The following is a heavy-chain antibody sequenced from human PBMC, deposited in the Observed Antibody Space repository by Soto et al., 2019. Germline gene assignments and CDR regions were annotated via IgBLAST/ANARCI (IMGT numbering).Heavy chain of an antibody. CDR3: ATPRGDILTGYHQPFDY. V-gene: IGHV1-69*13. CDR2: IIPIFGTA. D-gene: IGHD3-9*01. Sequence: ASVKVSCKASGGTFSSYAISWVRQAPGRGLEWMGGIIPIFGTANYAQKFQGRVTITADESTSTAYMELSSLRSEDTAVYYCATPRGDILTGYHQPFDYWGQGTLVTVSS. J-gene: IGHJ4*02. CDR1: GGTFSSYA.